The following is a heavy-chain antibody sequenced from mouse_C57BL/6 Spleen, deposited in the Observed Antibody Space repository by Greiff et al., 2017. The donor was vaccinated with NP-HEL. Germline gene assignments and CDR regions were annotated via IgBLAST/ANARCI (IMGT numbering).Heavy chain of an antibody. CDR3: ARQGTASGGEAMDY. CDR1: GFTFSSYG. D-gene: IGHD1-1*02. V-gene: IGHV5-6*01. Sequence: EVQVVESGGDLVKPGGSLKLSCAASGFTFSSYGMSWVRQTPDKRLEWVATISSGGSYTYYLDSVKGRFTISRDNAKNTLYLQMSSLKSEDTAMYYCARQGTASGGEAMDYWGQGTSVTVSS. J-gene: IGHJ4*01. CDR2: ISSGGSYT.